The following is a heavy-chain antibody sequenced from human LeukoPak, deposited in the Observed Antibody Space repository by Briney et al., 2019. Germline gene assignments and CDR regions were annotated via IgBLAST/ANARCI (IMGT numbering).Heavy chain of an antibody. J-gene: IGHJ4*02. CDR2: ICTSGNT. CDR1: GGSISSGSYY. D-gene: IGHD6-13*01. CDR3: ARGLGSSWYESDDY. Sequence: SETLSLTCTVSGGSISSGSYYWSWIRQPAGKGLEWIGRICTSGNTNYNPSLKSRVTMSVDMSKNQFSLRLSSVTAADTAVYYCARGLGSSWYESDDYWGQGTLVTVSS. V-gene: IGHV4-61*02.